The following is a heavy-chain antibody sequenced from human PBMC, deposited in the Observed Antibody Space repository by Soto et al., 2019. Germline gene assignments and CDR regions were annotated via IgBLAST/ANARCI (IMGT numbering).Heavy chain of an antibody. CDR3: ATSPPPHRGSADDY. Sequence: QVQLVHSGAEVKKPGSSVKVSCKASGGTFSSYTISWVRQAPGQGLEWMGRIIPILGIANYAQKFQGRVTITADKSTSTAYMELSSLRSEDTAVYYCATSPPPHRGSADDYWGQGTLVTVSS. J-gene: IGHJ4*02. CDR2: IIPILGIA. D-gene: IGHD6-19*01. CDR1: GGTFSSYT. V-gene: IGHV1-69*02.